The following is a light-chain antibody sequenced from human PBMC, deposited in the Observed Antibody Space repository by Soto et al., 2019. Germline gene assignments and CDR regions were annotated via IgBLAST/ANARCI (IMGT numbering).Light chain of an antibody. J-gene: IGKJ5*01. CDR3: MQGLQNLI. V-gene: IGKV2-28*01. CDR1: HSLLHNNGYNY. CDR2: LGS. Sequence: DIVVTQSPLSLAVTPGEPASISCRSSHSLLHNNGYNYLDWYLQKPGQSPQLLIYLGSNRAPGAPDRFSGNGSGTDFTLKINRVEAEDAGVYYCMQGLQNLIFGQVTRLEIK.